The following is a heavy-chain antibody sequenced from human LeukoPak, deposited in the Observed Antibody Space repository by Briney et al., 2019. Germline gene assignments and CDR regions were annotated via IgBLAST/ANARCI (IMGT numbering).Heavy chain of an antibody. CDR1: GGTFSSYA. CDR3: ARAPTRYYYYYYMDV. V-gene: IGHV1-69*06. Sequence: SVKVSCKASGGTFSSYAISWVRQAPGQGLEWMGGIIPIFGTANYAQKFQGRVTITADKSTSTAYMELSSLRSEYTAVYYCARAPTRYYYYYYMDVWGKGTTVTVSS. J-gene: IGHJ6*03. CDR2: IIPIFGTA.